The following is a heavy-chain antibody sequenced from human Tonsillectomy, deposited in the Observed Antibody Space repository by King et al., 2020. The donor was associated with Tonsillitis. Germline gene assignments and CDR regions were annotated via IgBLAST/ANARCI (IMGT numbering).Heavy chain of an antibody. V-gene: IGHV1-2*02. D-gene: IGHD1-1*01. CDR3: VRENWYYDY. J-gene: IGHJ4*02. CDR2: IYPNSGDT. CDR1: GFTFTDYH. Sequence: QLVQSGAEVKKPGASVKVSCQASGFTFTDYHMHWVRQAPGQGLEWMGWIYPNSGDTYYAQKFQGRRSLTRDTSINSLYMELTRLTSDDTALYYCVRENWYYDYWGRGTLVTVSS.